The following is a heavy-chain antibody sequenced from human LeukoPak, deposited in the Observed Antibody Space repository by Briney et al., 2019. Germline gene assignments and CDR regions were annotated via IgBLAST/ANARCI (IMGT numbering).Heavy chain of an antibody. V-gene: IGHV4-30-2*01. D-gene: IGHD3-3*01. CDR2: IYHSGST. CDR3: ARASSMVWSGYYFDY. Sequence: KPSETLSLTCTVSGVSIRSTNYSWSWIRQPPGKGLEWIGYIYHSGSTYYNPSLKSRVTISVDRSKNQFSLKLSSVTAADTAVYYCARASSMVWSGYYFDYWGQGTLVTVSS. CDR1: GVSIRSTNYS. J-gene: IGHJ4*02.